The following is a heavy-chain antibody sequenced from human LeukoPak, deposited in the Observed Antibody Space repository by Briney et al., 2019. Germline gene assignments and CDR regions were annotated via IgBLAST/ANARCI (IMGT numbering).Heavy chain of an antibody. CDR2: IGTAGDT. D-gene: IGHD3-3*01. V-gene: IGHV3-13*01. J-gene: IGHJ6*02. Sequence: GGSLRLSCAASGFTFSSYDMPWVRQATGKGLEWVSAIGTAGDTYYPGSVKGRFTISRENAKNSLYLQMNSLRAGDTAVYYCARASTIFGVVTDPDYGMDVWGQGTTVTVSS. CDR1: GFTFSSYD. CDR3: ARASTIFGVVTDPDYGMDV.